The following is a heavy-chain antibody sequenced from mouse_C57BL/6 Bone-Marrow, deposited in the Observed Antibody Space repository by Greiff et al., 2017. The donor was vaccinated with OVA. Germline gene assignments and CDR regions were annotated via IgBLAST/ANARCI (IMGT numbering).Heavy chain of an antibody. CDR3: TRWRH. CDR2: IDPETGGT. CDR1: GYTFTDYE. J-gene: IGHJ2*01. V-gene: IGHV1-15*01. Sequence: VQLLQQSGAELVRPGASVTLSCKASGYTFTDYEMHWVKQTPVHGLEWIGAIDPETGGTAYNQKFKGKAILTADKSSSTAYMELRSLTSEDSAVYYCTRWRHWGQGTTLTVSS.